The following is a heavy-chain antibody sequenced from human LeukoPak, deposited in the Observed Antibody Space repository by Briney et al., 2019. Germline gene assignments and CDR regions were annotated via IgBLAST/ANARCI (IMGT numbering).Heavy chain of an antibody. J-gene: IGHJ4*02. CDR2: IIPIFGTA. CDR1: GGTFSSYA. D-gene: IGHD3-22*01. CDR3: AREGHYYDSGGYPFDY. Sequence: GASVTVSCKASGGTFSSYAISWVRQAPGPGHEWMGGIIPIFGTANYAQKVQGRVTITADESTSTAYMELSSLRSEDTAVYYCAREGHYYDSGGYPFDYWGQGTLVTVSS. V-gene: IGHV1-69*13.